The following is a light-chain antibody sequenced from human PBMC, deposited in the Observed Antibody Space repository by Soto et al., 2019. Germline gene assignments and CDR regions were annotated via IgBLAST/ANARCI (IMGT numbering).Light chain of an antibody. CDR1: QSVSSSF. V-gene: IGKV3-20*01. CDR3: QQYGSSPLT. Sequence: EIVLTQSPGTLSLSPGERATLSCRASQSVSSSFLAWYQHKPGQAPRLLIYGASSRATGIPDRYSGRGSGTDFTRTISRLEPEDVAVYYCQQYGSSPLTFVGGTQVEIK. J-gene: IGKJ4*01. CDR2: GAS.